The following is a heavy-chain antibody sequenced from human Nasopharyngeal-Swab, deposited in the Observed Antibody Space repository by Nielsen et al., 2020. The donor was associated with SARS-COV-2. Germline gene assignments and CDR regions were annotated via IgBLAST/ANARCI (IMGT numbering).Heavy chain of an antibody. J-gene: IGHJ4*02. V-gene: IGHV3-43*02. Sequence: GESQKISCAASGFTVSSNYMSWGRQAPGKGQEWGSLISGEGGSTYYADSVKGRFTISRDNSKNSLYLQMNSLRTEDTALYYCAKAISQYYDIFPVPGAFDYWGQGTLVTVSS. CDR1: GFTVSSNY. CDR2: ISGEGGST. D-gene: IGHD3-9*01. CDR3: AKAISQYYDIFPVPGAFDY.